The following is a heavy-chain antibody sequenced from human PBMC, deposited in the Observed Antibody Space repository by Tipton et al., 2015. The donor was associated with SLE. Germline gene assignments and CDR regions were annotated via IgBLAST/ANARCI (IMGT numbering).Heavy chain of an antibody. CDR2: IYTSGST. J-gene: IGHJ3*02. CDR1: GGSISSGSYY. CDR3: ARDMGIDAFDI. D-gene: IGHD7-27*01. Sequence: TLSLTCTVSGGSISSGSYYWSWIRQPAGKGLEWIGHIYTSGSTTYNPSLKSRVTLSVDTAKNQFSLKLGSVTAADTAVYYCARDMGIDAFDIWGQGTMVTVSS. V-gene: IGHV4-61*09.